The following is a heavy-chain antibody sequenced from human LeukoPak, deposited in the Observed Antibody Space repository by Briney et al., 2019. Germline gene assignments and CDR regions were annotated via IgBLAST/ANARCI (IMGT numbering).Heavy chain of an antibody. CDR2: ISAYNGNT. CDR3: ARVAKTYYYDSSGYYVDY. V-gene: IGHV1-18*01. CDR1: GYTFTSYG. J-gene: IGHJ4*02. Sequence: ASVKVSCKAPGYTFTSYGISWVRQAPGQGLEWMGWISAYNGNTNYAQKLQGRVTMTTDTSTSTAYMELRSLRSDDTAVYYCARVAKTYYYDSSGYYVDYWGQGTLVTVSS. D-gene: IGHD3-22*01.